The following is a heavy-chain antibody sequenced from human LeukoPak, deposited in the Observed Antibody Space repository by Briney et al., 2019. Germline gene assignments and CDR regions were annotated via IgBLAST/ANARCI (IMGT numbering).Heavy chain of an antibody. CDR3: ARESYGDHYFDY. CDR2: ISKDGSNK. CDR1: GLTFSSCS. V-gene: IGHV3-30-3*01. Sequence: GVSLTLSCAASGLTFSSCSMHWVRQAPGKGLVGVAVISKDGSNKFYADSVKGRFTISRDNSKNTLYLEMNSLRAEDTAVYYCARESYGDHYFDYWGQGTLVTVSS. J-gene: IGHJ4*02. D-gene: IGHD4-17*01.